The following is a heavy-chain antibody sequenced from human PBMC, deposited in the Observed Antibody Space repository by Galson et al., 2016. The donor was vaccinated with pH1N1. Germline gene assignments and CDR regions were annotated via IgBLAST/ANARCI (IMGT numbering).Heavy chain of an antibody. D-gene: IGHD3-10*01. V-gene: IGHV6-1*01. J-gene: IGHJ4*02. CDR2: TYYRARWYN. CDR3: ARWDHSASYIDV. CDR1: GDSVSSHTSA. Sequence: CAISGDSVSSHTSAWTWLRQSPSRGLEWQGRTYYRARWYNNYGVSVAGRISITPDTAKNQFSLQLKSVNPEDTAVYFCARWDHSASYIDVWGQGTLVTVSS.